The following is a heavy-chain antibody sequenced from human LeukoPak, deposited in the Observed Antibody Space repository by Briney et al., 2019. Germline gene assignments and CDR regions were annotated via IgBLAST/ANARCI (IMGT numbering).Heavy chain of an antibody. CDR2: ISAYNGNT. CDR3: ARGRSPQARRTPPHFDY. J-gene: IGHJ4*02. CDR1: GYTFTSYG. Sequence: ASVKVSCKASGYTFTSYGISWVRQAPGQGLEWMGWISAYNGNTNYAQKLQGRVTMTTDTSTSTAYMELRSLRSDDTAVYSCARGRSPQARRTPPHFDYWGQGTLVTVSS. V-gene: IGHV1-18*01. D-gene: IGHD6-6*01.